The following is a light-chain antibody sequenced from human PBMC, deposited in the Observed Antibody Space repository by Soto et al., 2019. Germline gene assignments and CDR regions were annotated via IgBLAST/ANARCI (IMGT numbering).Light chain of an antibody. CDR1: SRDVGGYNY. CDR3: SSYAGRNNYV. J-gene: IGLJ1*01. V-gene: IGLV2-8*01. Sequence: QSVLTQPPSASGYPGQSVTMSCTGTSRDVGGYNYVYWYQQHPGKAPKLMIYEVSKRPSGVPDRFSGSKSGNAASLTVSGLQAEDEADYYCSSYAGRNNYVFGTGTKVTVL. CDR2: EVS.